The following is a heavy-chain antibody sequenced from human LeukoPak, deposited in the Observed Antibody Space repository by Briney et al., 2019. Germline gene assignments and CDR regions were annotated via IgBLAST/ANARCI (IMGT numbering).Heavy chain of an antibody. CDR2: ISAYNGNT. Sequence: ASVKVSCKASGYTFTSYGISWVRQAPGQGLEWMGWISAYNGNTNYAQKPQGRVTMTTDTSTSTAYMDLRSLRSDDTAVYFCARGYSGSGSYYNFDYWGQGTLVTVSS. CDR3: ARGYSGSGSYYNFDY. J-gene: IGHJ4*02. V-gene: IGHV1-18*01. D-gene: IGHD3-10*01. CDR1: GYTFTSYG.